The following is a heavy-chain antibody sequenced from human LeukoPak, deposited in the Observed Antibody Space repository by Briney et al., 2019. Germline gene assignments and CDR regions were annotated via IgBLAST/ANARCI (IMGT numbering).Heavy chain of an antibody. J-gene: IGHJ6*03. CDR1: GGPLKGYY. CDR2: VECRERH. Sequence: TETLSLTCAVYGGPLKGYYWTWIPQPPGKGLEWIRQVECRERHNNNPSLKGRVTISVDTSKKQFSLKMKSLTAADTALYYCARGRFITIVVVNYSYFYMYVWGKATTVTVAS. V-gene: IGHV4-34*01. D-gene: IGHD3-22*01. CDR3: ARGRFITIVVVNYSYFYMYV.